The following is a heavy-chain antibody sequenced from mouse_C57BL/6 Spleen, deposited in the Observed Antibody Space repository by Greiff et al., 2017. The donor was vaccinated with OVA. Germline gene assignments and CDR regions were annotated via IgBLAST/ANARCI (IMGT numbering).Heavy chain of an antibody. Sequence: VKLMESGPELVKPGASVKISCKASGYSFTSYYIHWVKQRPGQGLEWIGWIYPGSGNTKYNEKFKGKATLTADTSSSTAYMQLSSLTSEDSAVYYCARYSNYVDYYAMDYWGQGTSVTVSS. CDR2: IYPGSGNT. CDR3: ARYSNYVDYYAMDY. V-gene: IGHV1-66*01. D-gene: IGHD2-5*01. J-gene: IGHJ4*01. CDR1: GYSFTSYY.